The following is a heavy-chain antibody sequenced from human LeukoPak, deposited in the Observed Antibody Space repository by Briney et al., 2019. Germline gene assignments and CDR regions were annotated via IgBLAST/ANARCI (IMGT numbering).Heavy chain of an antibody. V-gene: IGHV1-2*02. D-gene: IGHD6-13*01. CDR1: GYTFTDYY. Sequence: GASVKVSCKASGYTFTDYYMHWVRQAPGQGLEWMGWINPNSGGTNYAQKFQGRVTVTRGTSISTAFMDLSSLRSDDTAVFYCARGPPRGTAAGPDFWGQGTLVTVSS. J-gene: IGHJ4*02. CDR3: ARGPPRGTAAGPDF. CDR2: INPNSGGT.